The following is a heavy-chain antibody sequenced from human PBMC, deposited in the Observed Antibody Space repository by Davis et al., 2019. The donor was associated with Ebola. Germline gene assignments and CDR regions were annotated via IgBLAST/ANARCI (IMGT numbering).Heavy chain of an antibody. CDR3: ARYYDILTGLDY. CDR1: SGSISSNY. V-gene: IGHV4-59*08. J-gene: IGHJ4*02. CDR2: IYYSGST. Sequence: SETLSLTCTVSSGSISSNYWSWIRQPPGKGLEWIGYIYYSGSTNYNPSLKSRVSISVDTSKNQFSLKLSSVTAADTAVYYCARYYDILTGLDYWGQGTLVTVSS. D-gene: IGHD3-9*01.